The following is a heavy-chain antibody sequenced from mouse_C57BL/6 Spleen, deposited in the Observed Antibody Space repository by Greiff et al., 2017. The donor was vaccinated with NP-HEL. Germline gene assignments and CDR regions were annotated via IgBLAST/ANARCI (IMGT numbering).Heavy chain of an antibody. Sequence: EVKLVESGGGLVKPGGSLKLSCAASGFTFSDYGMHWVRQAPEKGLEWVAYISSGSSTIYYADTVKGRFTISRDNAKNTLFLQMTSLRSEDTAMYYCANGNYPAWFAYWGQGTLVTVSA. V-gene: IGHV5-17*01. CDR3: ANGNYPAWFAY. CDR2: ISSGSSTI. D-gene: IGHD2-1*01. CDR1: GFTFSDYG. J-gene: IGHJ3*01.